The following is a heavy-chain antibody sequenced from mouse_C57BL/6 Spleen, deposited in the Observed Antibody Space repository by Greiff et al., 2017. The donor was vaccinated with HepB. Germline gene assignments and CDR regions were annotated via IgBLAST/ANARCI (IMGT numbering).Heavy chain of an antibody. D-gene: IGHD2-5*01. Sequence: QVQLQQSGAELVKPGASVKLSCKASGYTFTEYTIHWVKQRSGQGLEWIGWFYPGSGSIKYNEKFKDKATLTADKSSSTVYMELSRLTSEDSAVYFCARHEAGYYSNYVFSVFDVWGTGTTVTVSS. CDR3: ARHEAGYYSNYVFSVFDV. V-gene: IGHV1-62-2*01. CDR2: FYPGSGSI. J-gene: IGHJ1*03. CDR1: GYTFTEYT.